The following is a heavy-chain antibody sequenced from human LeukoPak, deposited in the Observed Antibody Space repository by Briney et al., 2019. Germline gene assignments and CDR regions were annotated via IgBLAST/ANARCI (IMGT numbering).Heavy chain of an antibody. D-gene: IGHD3-22*01. J-gene: IGHJ5*02. V-gene: IGHV4-61*05. Sequence: PSETLSLTRTVSGGSIGISTYYWAWIRQPPGKGLEWIGYIYYSGSTNYNPSLKSRVTISVDTSKNQFSLKLSSVTAADTAVYYCARHVPTYYYDSSGPDVWGREWFDPWGQGTLVTVSS. CDR1: GGSIGISTYY. CDR2: IYYSGST. CDR3: ARHVPTYYYDSSGPDVWGREWFDP.